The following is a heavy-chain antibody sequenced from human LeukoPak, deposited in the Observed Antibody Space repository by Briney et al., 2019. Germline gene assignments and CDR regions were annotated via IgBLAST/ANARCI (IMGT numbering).Heavy chain of an antibody. CDR1: GFTFSTYW. Sequence: GGSLRLSCAASGFTFSTYWMSWVRQAPGKGLEWVANIHHDGSDKYYVDSVKGRFTISRDNAKNSLYLQVNSLRAEDTAVYYCARGRYNYGYWGQGILVTVSS. CDR3: ARGRYNYGY. D-gene: IGHD5-18*01. CDR2: IHHDGSDK. J-gene: IGHJ4*02. V-gene: IGHV3-7*01.